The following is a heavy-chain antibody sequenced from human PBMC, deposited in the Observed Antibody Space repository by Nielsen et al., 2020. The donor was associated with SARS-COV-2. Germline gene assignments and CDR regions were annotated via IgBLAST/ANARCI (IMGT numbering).Heavy chain of an antibody. J-gene: IGHJ4*02. CDR3: AKRAGTTLISYYFDY. Sequence: GGSLRLSCAASGFTFSSYSMNWVRQAPGKGLEWVSSISSSSSYIYYADSVKGRFTISRDNAKNSLYLQMNSLRAEDTAVYYCAKRAGTTLISYYFDYWGQGTLVTVSS. D-gene: IGHD1-7*01. CDR1: GFTFSSYS. V-gene: IGHV3-21*04. CDR2: ISSSSSYI.